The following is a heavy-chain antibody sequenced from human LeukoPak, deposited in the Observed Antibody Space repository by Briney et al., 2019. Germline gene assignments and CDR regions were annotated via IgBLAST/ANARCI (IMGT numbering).Heavy chain of an antibody. CDR2: MNTNDGGI. J-gene: IGHJ5*02. Sequence: ASVKVSCKASGYGFTGYHIHWVRQAPGQGLEWMAWMNTNDGGIRYAQRLQGRVTVTRDTSISTAYMELTGLKSDDTAIYYCVGEAAGGFDRWGQGTPVTVSS. D-gene: IGHD6-25*01. CDR3: VGEAAGGFDR. V-gene: IGHV1-2*02. CDR1: GYGFTGYH.